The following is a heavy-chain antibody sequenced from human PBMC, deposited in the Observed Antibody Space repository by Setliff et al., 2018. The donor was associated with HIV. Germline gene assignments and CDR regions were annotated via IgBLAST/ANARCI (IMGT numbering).Heavy chain of an antibody. V-gene: IGHV1-18*01. CDR3: ARKYTGGPLDY. CDR2: ISTYNGNT. D-gene: IGHD6-19*01. J-gene: IGHJ4*02. Sequence: GASVKVSCKASSYTFTSYGITWVRQAPGQGLEWMGWISTYNGNTHYAQKLQGRVTMTTDTSTSTAYMELRSLRSDDTAMYYCARKYTGGPLDYWGQGTLVTVSS. CDR1: SYTFTSYG.